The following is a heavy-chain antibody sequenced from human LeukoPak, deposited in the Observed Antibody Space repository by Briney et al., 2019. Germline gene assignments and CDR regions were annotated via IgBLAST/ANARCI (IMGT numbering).Heavy chain of an antibody. CDR1: GGTFSSYA. J-gene: IGHJ4*02. Sequence: ASVKVSCKASGGTFSSYAISWVRQAPGQGLEWMGGIIPIFGTANYAKKFQGRVTITADESTSTAYMELSSLRSEDTAVYYCASFTRPYGELHYWGQGTLVTVSS. D-gene: IGHD4-17*01. CDR3: ASFTRPYGELHY. CDR2: IIPIFGTA. V-gene: IGHV1-69*13.